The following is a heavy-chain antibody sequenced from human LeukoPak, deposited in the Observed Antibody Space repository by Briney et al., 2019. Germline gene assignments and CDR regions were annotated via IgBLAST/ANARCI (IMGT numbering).Heavy chain of an antibody. V-gene: IGHV3-30*18. J-gene: IGHJ4*02. Sequence: GGSLRLSCAASGFTFSTYGMHWVRQAPGKGLEWVALIPYDGRNEYYADSVKGRFTISRDNSKSTLYLQMNSLRAEDTAVYYCAKDESRYCTSTSRYPVDYWGQGTLVTVSS. CDR2: IPYDGRNE. D-gene: IGHD2-2*01. CDR3: AKDESRYCTSTSRYPVDY. CDR1: GFTFSTYG.